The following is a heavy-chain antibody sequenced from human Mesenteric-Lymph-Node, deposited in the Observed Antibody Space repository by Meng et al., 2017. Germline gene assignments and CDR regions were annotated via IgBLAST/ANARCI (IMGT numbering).Heavy chain of an antibody. CDR1: GFSFGDSA. J-gene: IGHJ4*02. D-gene: IGHD1-26*01. V-gene: IGHV3-9*01. CDR2: INYNSDYM. Sequence: GGSLRLSCTASGFSFGDSAMHWVRQVPGRGLEWVSGINYNSDYMGYGDSVKGRFSISRDNAKKSVFLQMSSLRPEDTALYYCAKDRHHSGSYPIFDYWGPGTLVTVSS. CDR3: AKDRHHSGSYPIFDY.